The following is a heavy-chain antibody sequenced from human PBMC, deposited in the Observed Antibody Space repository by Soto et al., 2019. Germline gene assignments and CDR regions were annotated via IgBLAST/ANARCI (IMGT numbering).Heavy chain of an antibody. CDR1: GYTFTSYA. D-gene: IGHD6-13*01. J-gene: IGHJ4*02. CDR3: ARRVGSSWYYFDY. CDR2: INAGNGNT. Sequence: QVQLVQSGAEVKKPGASVKVSCKASGYTFTSYAMHWVRQAPGQRLEWMGWINAGNGNTKYSQKSQGRVTITRDTSASTAYMELSSLRSEDTAVYYCARRVGSSWYYFDYWGQGTLVTVSS. V-gene: IGHV1-3*01.